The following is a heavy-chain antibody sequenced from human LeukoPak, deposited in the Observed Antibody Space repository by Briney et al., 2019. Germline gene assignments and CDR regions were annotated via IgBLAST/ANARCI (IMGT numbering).Heavy chain of an antibody. D-gene: IGHD6-13*01. J-gene: IGHJ5*02. CDR1: GFTVSNNY. Sequence: GGSLRLSCAASGFTVSNNYMSWVRQAPGKGLQWVSIIYSGGSTYYADSVRGRFTISRDNSKNTLYLQMSSLTAEDTAVYYCARGLYSSSLYNWFDPWGQGTLVTVSS. CDR2: IYSGGST. CDR3: ARGLYSSSLYNWFDP. V-gene: IGHV3-53*01.